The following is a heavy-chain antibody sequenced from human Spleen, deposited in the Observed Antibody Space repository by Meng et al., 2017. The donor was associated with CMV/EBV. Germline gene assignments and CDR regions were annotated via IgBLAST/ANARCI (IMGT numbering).Heavy chain of an antibody. CDR3: ATMAVALNY. CDR1: GYTLTELS. Sequence: ASVKVSCKVSGYTLTELSIHWVRQAPGKGLEWMGGFDPEDDESIYPQKFQGRVTMTEDTSADTAYMELSRLRSEDTAVYYCATMAVALNYWGQGTLVTVSS. CDR2: FDPEDDES. J-gene: IGHJ4*02. V-gene: IGHV1-24*01. D-gene: IGHD6-19*01.